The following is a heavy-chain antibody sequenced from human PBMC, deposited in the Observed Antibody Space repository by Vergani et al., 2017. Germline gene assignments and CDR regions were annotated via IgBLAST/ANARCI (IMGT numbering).Heavy chain of an antibody. Sequence: QVQLQESGPGLVKPSQTLSLTCTVSGGSISSGDYYWSWIRQPPGKGLEWIGYIYYSGSTYYNPSHKSRVTISVDTSKNQFSLKLSSVTVADTAVYYCASGDVRCDILTGYPTMQAVDYWGQGTLVTVSS. CDR2: IYYSGST. D-gene: IGHD3-9*01. V-gene: IGHV4-30-4*01. J-gene: IGHJ4*02. CDR1: GGSISSGDYY. CDR3: ASGDVRCDILTGYPTMQAVDY.